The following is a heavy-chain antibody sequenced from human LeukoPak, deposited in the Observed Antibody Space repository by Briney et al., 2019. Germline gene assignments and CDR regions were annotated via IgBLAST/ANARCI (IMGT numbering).Heavy chain of an antibody. J-gene: IGHJ3*02. V-gene: IGHV4-39*01. D-gene: IGHD1-26*01. CDR1: GGSITTSSYY. CDR3: ARRRGATGPQTFDI. CDR2: IYYSGST. Sequence: SETLSLTCTVSGGSITTSSYYWGWIRQPPGKGLEWIGIIYYSGSTYYNPSLKGRVTISVDTSKNQFSLKLSSVTAADTAVYYCARRRGATGPQTFDIWGQGTMVTVSS.